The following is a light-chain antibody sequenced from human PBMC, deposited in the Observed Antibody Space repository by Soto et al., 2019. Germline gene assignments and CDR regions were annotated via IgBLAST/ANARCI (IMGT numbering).Light chain of an antibody. CDR2: WAS. CDR3: QQYYSTPRT. CDR1: QNILSSSNNKNY. J-gene: IGKJ1*01. V-gene: IGKV4-1*01. Sequence: DIVMTQSPDSLAVSLGERATINCKSSQNILSSSNNKNYLAWYQQKPGQSPKLLIYWASTRESGVPDRFSGSGSGTDFILTISSLQAEDVAVYYCQQYYSTPRTFGQGTKVEIK.